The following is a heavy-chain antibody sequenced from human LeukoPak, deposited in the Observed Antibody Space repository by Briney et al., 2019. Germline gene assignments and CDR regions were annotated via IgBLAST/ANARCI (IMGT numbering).Heavy chain of an antibody. CDR3: ARARLRYFDFYYGMDV. D-gene: IGHD3-9*01. CDR1: RYTFTSYY. V-gene: IGHV1-46*01. Sequence: ASVKVSCKASRYTFTSYYMHWVRQAPGQGPEWMGIINPSGGSRSYAQKFQGRVTMTRDTSTSTVYMELSSLRSEDTAVYYCARARLRYFDFYYGMDVWGQGTTVTVSS. CDR2: INPSGGSR. J-gene: IGHJ6*02.